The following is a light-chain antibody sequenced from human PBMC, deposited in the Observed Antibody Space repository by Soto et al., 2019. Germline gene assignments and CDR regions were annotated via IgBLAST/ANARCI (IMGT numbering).Light chain of an antibody. Sequence: QSALTQPASVSGSPGQSITISCTGTSSDIGGSNYVSWHQQHPGKAPKVVIYEVSNRPSGVSNRFSGSKSGNTASLTISGLQAEDEADYYCSSYPTTATKFGGGTKLTVL. J-gene: IGLJ2*01. CDR2: EVS. CDR3: SSYPTTATK. V-gene: IGLV2-14*01. CDR1: SSDIGGSNY.